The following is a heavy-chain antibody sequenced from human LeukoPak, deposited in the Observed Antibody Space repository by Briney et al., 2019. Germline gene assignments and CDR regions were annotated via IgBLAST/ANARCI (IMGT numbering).Heavy chain of an antibody. CDR2: INPNSGST. CDR1: GYTFTGYY. V-gene: IGHV1-2*02. CDR3: ARGFVVGVIGERDFDY. Sequence: ASVKVSCKASGYTFTGYYMHWVRQAPGQGLEWMGWINPNSGSTNYAQKFQGRVTMTRDTSISTAYMELSRLRSDDTAVYYCARGFVVGVIGERDFDYWGQGTLVTVSS. D-gene: IGHD3-10*01. J-gene: IGHJ4*02.